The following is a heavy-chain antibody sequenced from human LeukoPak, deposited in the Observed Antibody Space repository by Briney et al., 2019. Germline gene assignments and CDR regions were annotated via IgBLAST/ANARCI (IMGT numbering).Heavy chain of an antibody. CDR1: GFTFSSYS. D-gene: IGHD4-17*01. CDR3: ARASTTVPNLLDH. J-gene: IGHJ4*02. Sequence: PGGSLRLSCVVSGFTFSSYSMNWVRQAPGKGLVWVARIKGDGSSTIYADSVKGRFTISRDNSKNTLYLQTSSLRAEDTAVYYCARASTTVPNLLDHWGRGTLVTVSS. CDR2: IKGDGSST. V-gene: IGHV3-74*01.